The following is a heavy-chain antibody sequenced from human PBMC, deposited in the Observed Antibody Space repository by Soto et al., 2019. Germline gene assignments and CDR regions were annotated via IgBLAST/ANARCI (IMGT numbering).Heavy chain of an antibody. D-gene: IGHD6-13*01. V-gene: IGHV3-23*01. Sequence: GGSLRLSCAASGFTFSSYAMSWVRQAPGKGLEWVSAISGSGGSTYYADSVKGRFTISRDNSKNTLYLQMNSLRAEDTAVYYCAKTQYSSSWYIIELDLNFDYWGQGTLVTVSS. J-gene: IGHJ4*02. CDR3: AKTQYSSSWYIIELDLNFDY. CDR1: GFTFSSYA. CDR2: ISGSGGST.